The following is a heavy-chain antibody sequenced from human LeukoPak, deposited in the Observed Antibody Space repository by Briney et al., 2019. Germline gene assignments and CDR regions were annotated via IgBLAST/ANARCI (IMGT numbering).Heavy chain of an antibody. D-gene: IGHD2-15*01. J-gene: IGHJ5*02. CDR3: ARVSKVAATSAYNWFDP. Sequence: AASVKVSCKASGYTFTGYYMHWVRQAPGQGLEWMGWINPNSGGTNYAQKFQGRVTMTRDTSISTAYMELSRLRSDDTAVYYCARVSKVAATSAYNWFDPWGQGTLVTVSS. CDR1: GYTFTGYY. V-gene: IGHV1-2*02. CDR2: INPNSGGT.